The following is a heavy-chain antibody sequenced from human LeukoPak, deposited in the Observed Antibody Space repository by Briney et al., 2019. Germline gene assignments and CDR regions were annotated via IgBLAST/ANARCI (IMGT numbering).Heavy chain of an antibody. CDR2: ISYDGSQK. Sequence: GGSLRLSCAASGFNFRDDTMHWVRQAPGKGLEWVAVISYDGSQKFYVDFVQGRFSISRDNSKNTVSLQMNSLRAGDMAVYYCARAASSSWHNFDYWGQGTLVTVSS. V-gene: IGHV3-30*04. CDR1: GFNFRDDT. CDR3: ARAASSSWHNFDY. D-gene: IGHD6-13*01. J-gene: IGHJ4*02.